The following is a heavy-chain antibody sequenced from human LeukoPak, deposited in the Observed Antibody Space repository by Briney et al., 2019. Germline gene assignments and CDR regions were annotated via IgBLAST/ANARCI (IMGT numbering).Heavy chain of an antibody. Sequence: GGSLRLSCAASGFIFSSYAMRWVRQAPWKGLEWVSIIYSGGSTFYADSVKGRFTISRDNSKNTLYLQMNSLRAEDTAVYYCARGGSYLSAFDIWGQGTMITVSS. CDR3: ARGGSYLSAFDI. D-gene: IGHD1-26*01. V-gene: IGHV3-53*01. CDR2: IYSGGST. J-gene: IGHJ3*02. CDR1: GFIFSSYA.